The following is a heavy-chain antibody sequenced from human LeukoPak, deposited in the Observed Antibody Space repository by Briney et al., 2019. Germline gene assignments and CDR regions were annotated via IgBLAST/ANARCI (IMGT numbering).Heavy chain of an antibody. V-gene: IGHV4-31*03. CDR1: GGSISSGDYF. Sequence: SETLSPTCTVSGGSISSGDYFWSWLRQHPGKGLEWIGYIHYSGSTYYNPSLKSRVIISVDTSKNQLSLKLSSVTAADTAMYYCARDSGSYPYGMDVWGQGTTVTVSS. CDR2: IHYSGST. D-gene: IGHD3-10*01. CDR3: ARDSGSYPYGMDV. J-gene: IGHJ6*02.